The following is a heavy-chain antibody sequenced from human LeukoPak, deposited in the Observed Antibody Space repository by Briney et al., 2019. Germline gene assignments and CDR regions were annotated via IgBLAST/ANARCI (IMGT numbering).Heavy chain of an antibody. D-gene: IGHD1-26*01. CDR2: ISYGGSNK. V-gene: IGHV3-30-3*01. Sequence: PGGSLRLSCAASGFTFSSYAMHWVRQAPGKGLEWVAVISYGGSNKYYADSVKGRFTISRDNSKNTLYLQMNSLRADDTAVYYCARDLWGGPEYYFDYWGQGTLVTVSS. CDR1: GFTFSSYA. J-gene: IGHJ4*02. CDR3: ARDLWGGPEYYFDY.